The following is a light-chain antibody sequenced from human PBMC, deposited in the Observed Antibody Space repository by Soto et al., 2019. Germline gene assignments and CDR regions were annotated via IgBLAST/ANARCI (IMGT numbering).Light chain of an antibody. CDR1: QCVSSN. CDR2: GAS. CDR3: QQYNNWPPLT. J-gene: IGKJ4*01. V-gene: IGKV3-15*01. Sequence: EIVTTQSPATLSVSPGERATLSCRASQCVSSNLAWYQQKPGQAPRLLIYGASTRATGIPARFSGSGSGTEFTLTISSLQSEDFAVYYCQQYNNWPPLTFGGGTKVEIK.